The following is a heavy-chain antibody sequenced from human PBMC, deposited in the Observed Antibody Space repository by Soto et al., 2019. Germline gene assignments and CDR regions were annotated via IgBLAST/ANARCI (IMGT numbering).Heavy chain of an antibody. Sequence: GESLKISCEGSGYSFTNYWITWVRQMPGKGLEWMGRIDPSDSYTNYSPSFEAHVNISVDKSISTAYLQWSSLKASDTAMYYCARHYCSGGACYFGADFDYWGQGTLVTVSS. J-gene: IGHJ4*02. CDR3: ARHYCSGGACYFGADFDY. CDR2: IDPSDSYT. CDR1: GYSFTNYW. V-gene: IGHV5-10-1*01. D-gene: IGHD2-15*01.